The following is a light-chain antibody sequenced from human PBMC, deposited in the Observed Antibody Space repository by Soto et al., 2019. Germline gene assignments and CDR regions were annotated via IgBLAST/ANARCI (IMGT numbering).Light chain of an antibody. CDR1: QSVSNN. V-gene: IGKV3-15*01. CDR3: QQYNNWPLT. CDR2: GAS. Sequence: EIVMTQSPATLSVSPGERATLSCRASQSVSNNLAWDQQKPGQAPRLLIYGASTRAPGIPARFSGSGSGTEFTLTISSLQSEDFAVYYCQQYNNWPLTFGGGTKVEIK. J-gene: IGKJ4*01.